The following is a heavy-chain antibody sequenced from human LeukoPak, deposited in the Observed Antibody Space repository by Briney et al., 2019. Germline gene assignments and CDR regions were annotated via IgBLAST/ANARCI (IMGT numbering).Heavy chain of an antibody. CDR2: IIPIFGTA. CDR1: GGTFSSYA. V-gene: IGHV1-69*06. CDR3: ARVRDYGDAFDI. Sequence: SVKVSCKASGGTFSSYAISWVRQAPGQGLEWMGGIIPIFGTANYAQKFQGRVTITADKSTSTAYMELSSLRSEDTAVYYCARVRDYGDAFDIWGQGTMVTVSS. D-gene: IGHD4-17*01. J-gene: IGHJ3*02.